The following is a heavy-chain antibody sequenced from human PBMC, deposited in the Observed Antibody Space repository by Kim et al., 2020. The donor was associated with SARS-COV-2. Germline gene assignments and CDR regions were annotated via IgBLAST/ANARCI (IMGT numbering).Heavy chain of an antibody. CDR3: AGGVARDS. J-gene: IGHJ4*02. CDR1: GFPISNCW. D-gene: IGHD2-21*01. V-gene: IGHV3-7*01. CDR2: IMQDGRDQ. Sequence: GGSLRLSCAASGFPISNCWMTWVRQAPGKGLEWVANIMQDGRDQYYGDSVKGRFTISRDNAKNSVYLQMNNLRAEDTSVYYCAGGVARDSWGQGALGTV.